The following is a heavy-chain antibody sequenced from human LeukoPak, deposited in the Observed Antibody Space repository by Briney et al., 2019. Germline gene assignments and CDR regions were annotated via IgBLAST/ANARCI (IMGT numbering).Heavy chain of an antibody. D-gene: IGHD6-19*01. Sequence: ETLSLTCAVSGGSISSSNWWSWVRQAPGKGLEWVSAISGSGGSTYYADSVKGRFTISRDNSKNTLYLQMNSLRAEDTAVYYCAKDRIAVAGTGGAFDYWGQGTLVTVSS. CDR1: GGSISSSN. V-gene: IGHV3-23*01. J-gene: IGHJ4*02. CDR3: AKDRIAVAGTGGAFDY. CDR2: ISGSGGST.